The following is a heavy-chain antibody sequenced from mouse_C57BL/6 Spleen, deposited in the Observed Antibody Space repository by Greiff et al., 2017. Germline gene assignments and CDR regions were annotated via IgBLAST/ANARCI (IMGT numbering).Heavy chain of an antibody. J-gene: IGHJ3*01. CDR3: AREGDYDDGLMFAY. Sequence: EVMLVESGGGLVKPGGSLKLSCAASGFTFSDYGMHWVRQAPEKGLEWVAYISSGSSTIYYADTVKGRFTISRDNAKNTLFLQMTSLRSEDTAMYYCAREGDYDDGLMFAYWGQGTLVTVSA. V-gene: IGHV5-17*01. CDR1: GFTFSDYG. CDR2: ISSGSSTI. D-gene: IGHD2-4*01.